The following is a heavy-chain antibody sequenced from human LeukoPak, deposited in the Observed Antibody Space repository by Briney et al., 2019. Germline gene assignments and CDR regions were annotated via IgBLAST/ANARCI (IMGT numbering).Heavy chain of an antibody. CDR1: GFSFDDYT. CDR2: ISGDSDAT. Sequence: GGSLRLSCTASGFSFDDYTMHWVRLVPGKGLEGVSLISGDSDATYYAGSVKGRFAISRDNRKNSLYLQMNSLTKEDSALYFCGKDRLDGHNPIDYWGQGALVTVSP. J-gene: IGHJ4*02. V-gene: IGHV3-43*01. CDR3: GKDRLDGHNPIDY. D-gene: IGHD5-24*01.